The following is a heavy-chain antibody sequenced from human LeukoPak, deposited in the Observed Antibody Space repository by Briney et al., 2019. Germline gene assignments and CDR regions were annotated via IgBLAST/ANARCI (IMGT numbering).Heavy chain of an antibody. D-gene: IGHD6-13*01. Sequence: GGSLRLSCAASGFSFNIYSMNWVRQAPGKGLEWVSSISSSSSDIYYADSLKGRFTISRDNAKNSLYLQMNSLRAEDTALYHCARTYSSSWYGNDAFDIWGQGTMVTVSS. CDR2: ISSSSSDI. CDR1: GFSFNIYS. J-gene: IGHJ3*02. CDR3: ARTYSSSWYGNDAFDI. V-gene: IGHV3-21*04.